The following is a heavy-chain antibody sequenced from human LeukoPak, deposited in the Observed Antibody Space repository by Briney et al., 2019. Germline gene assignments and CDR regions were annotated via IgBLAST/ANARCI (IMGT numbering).Heavy chain of an antibody. V-gene: IGHV3-21*01. CDR1: GFTFSSYS. Sequence: GGSLRLSCAASGFTFSSYSMNWVRQAPGKGLEWVSSISSSSSYIYYADSVKGRFTISRDNAKNSLYLQMNSLRAEDTAVYYCARDRFHDYVWGGYHNYFDYWGQGTLVTVSS. D-gene: IGHD3-16*01. CDR3: ARDRFHDYVWGGYHNYFDY. CDR2: ISSSSSYI. J-gene: IGHJ4*02.